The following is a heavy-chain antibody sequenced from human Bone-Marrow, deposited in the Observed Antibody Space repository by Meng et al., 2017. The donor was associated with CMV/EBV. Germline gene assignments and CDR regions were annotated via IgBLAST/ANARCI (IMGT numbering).Heavy chain of an antibody. CDR3: AREEDLRLDY. CDR1: GGSFSGYY. V-gene: IGHV4-34*01. CDR2: INHSGST. D-gene: IGHD2-15*01. J-gene: IGHJ4*02. Sequence: SLTCAVYGGSFSGYYWSWIRQPPGKGLEWIGEINHSGSTNYNPSLKSRVTISVDTSKNQFSLKLSSVTAADTAVYYCAREEDLRLDYWGQGTLVTVSS.